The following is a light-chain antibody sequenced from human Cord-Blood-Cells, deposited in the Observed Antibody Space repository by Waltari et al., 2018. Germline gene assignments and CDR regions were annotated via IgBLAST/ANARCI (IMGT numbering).Light chain of an antibody. CDR2: AAS. Sequence: DIPMTQPPSSLSASVGDSVTITCRASQSISSNLNWYQQKPGKAPKLLIYAASSLQSVVPSRFSGSGSGTDFTLTISSLQPEDFATYYCQQSYSTPLTCGGGTKVEIK. CDR1: QSISSN. V-gene: IGKV1-39*01. CDR3: QQSYSTPLT. J-gene: IGKJ4*01.